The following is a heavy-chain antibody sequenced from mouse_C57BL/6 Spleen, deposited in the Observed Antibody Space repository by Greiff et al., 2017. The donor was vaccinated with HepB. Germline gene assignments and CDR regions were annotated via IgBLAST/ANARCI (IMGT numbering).Heavy chain of an antibody. CDR2: IYPGNSDT. J-gene: IGHJ1*03. CDR3: TRGGFITTVHWYFDV. Sequence: EVQLQQSGAVLARPGASVKMSCKTSGYPFTSYWMHWVKQRPGQGLEWIGAIYPGNSDTSYNQKFKGKAKLTAVTSASTAYMELSSLTNEDSAVYYCTRGGFITTVHWYFDVWGTGTTVTVSS. CDR1: GYPFTSYW. D-gene: IGHD1-1*01. V-gene: IGHV1-5*01.